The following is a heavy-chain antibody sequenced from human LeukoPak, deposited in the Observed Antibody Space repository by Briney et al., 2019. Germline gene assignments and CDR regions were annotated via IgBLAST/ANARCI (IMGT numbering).Heavy chain of an antibody. CDR3: ARVTPYYYDSSGYLNFDY. D-gene: IGHD3-22*01. CDR1: GGTFSGYY. Sequence: SETLSLTCAVYGGTFSGYYWSWIRQPPGKGLEWIGEINHSGSTNYNPSLKSRVTISVDTSKNQFSLKLSSVTAADTAVYYCARVTPYYYDSSGYLNFDYWGQGTLVTVSS. J-gene: IGHJ4*02. CDR2: INHSGST. V-gene: IGHV4-34*01.